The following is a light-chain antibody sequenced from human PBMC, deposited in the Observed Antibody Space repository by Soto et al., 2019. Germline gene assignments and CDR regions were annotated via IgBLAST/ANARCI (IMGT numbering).Light chain of an antibody. CDR2: EAS. CDR3: QQRNNWPLT. Sequence: ETVLTQSPATLSLYPGERATLSCRASRGISSYLGWYQQKPGQPPRLLIYEASNRATGIPARFSGSGSGTDFTLTIISLEPEDFAVYSCQQRNNWPLTCGGGTKVEIK. V-gene: IGKV3-11*01. CDR1: RGISSY. J-gene: IGKJ4*01.